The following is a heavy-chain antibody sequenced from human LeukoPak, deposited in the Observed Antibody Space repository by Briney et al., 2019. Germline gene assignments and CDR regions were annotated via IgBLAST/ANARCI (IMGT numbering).Heavy chain of an antibody. CDR2: ISGSGGST. V-gene: IGHV3-23*01. Sequence: GGPPRLSCAASGFIFSSCAMSCGRQAPRKGLVWVSAISGSGGSTYYAHSVKGRVTISRDNSKNTLSLQMNSLRAEDTAVYYCAKDKKDSSWYEEYWGQGTLVTVSS. CDR3: AKDKKDSSWYEEY. D-gene: IGHD6-13*01. J-gene: IGHJ4*02. CDR1: GFIFSSCA.